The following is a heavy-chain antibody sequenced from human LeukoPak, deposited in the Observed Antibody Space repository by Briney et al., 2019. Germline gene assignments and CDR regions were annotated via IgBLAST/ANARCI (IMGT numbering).Heavy chain of an antibody. J-gene: IGHJ4*02. D-gene: IGHD3-10*01. Sequence: GGSLRLSCAASGFTFSSYAMSWVRQAPGKGLEWVSAISGSGGSTYYADSVKGRFTISRDNSKNTLYLQMNSLRAEGTAVYYCAKASTYYYGSGSYYYVYWGQGTLVTVSS. CDR3: AKASTYYYGSGSYYYVY. CDR2: ISGSGGST. CDR1: GFTFSSYA. V-gene: IGHV3-23*01.